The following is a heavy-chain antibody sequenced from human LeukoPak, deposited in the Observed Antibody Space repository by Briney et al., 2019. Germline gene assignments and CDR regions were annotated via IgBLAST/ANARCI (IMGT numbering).Heavy chain of an antibody. J-gene: IGHJ4*02. Sequence: GGSLRLSCAASGFTLNNYALNWVRQAPGKGLEWVSSISGSGGSTYYADSVKGRFTISRDKSKSTLNLQINTLRAGDTAVYYCAKGEQSSSWHYFFDYWGQGTLVTVSS. V-gene: IGHV3-23*01. D-gene: IGHD6-13*01. CDR3: AKGEQSSSWHYFFDY. CDR2: ISGSGGST. CDR1: GFTLNNYA.